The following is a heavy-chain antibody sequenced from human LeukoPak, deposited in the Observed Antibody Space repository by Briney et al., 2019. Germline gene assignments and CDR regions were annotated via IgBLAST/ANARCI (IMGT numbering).Heavy chain of an antibody. J-gene: IGHJ5*02. D-gene: IGHD3-22*01. CDR3: ARDYYDSSGYLTYNWFDP. V-gene: IGHV1-2*02. CDR2: INPNSGGT. Sequence: ASVKVSCKTSGYTFTDYGISWVRQAPRQGLEWMGWINPNSGGTNYAQKFQGRVTMTRDTSISTAYMELSRLRSDDTAVYYCARDYYDSSGYLTYNWFDPWGQGTLVTVSS. CDR1: GYTFTDYG.